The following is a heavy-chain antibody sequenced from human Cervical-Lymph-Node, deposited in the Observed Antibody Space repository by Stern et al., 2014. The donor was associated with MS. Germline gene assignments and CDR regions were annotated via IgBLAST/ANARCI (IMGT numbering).Heavy chain of an antibody. D-gene: IGHD4-23*01. J-gene: IGHJ4*02. CDR1: GATFSTNG. CDR3: AREHHGGNFAA. V-gene: IGHV1-69*01. Sequence: VQLVESGAEVRKPGSSVKVSCKVSGATFSTNGISWLRQAPGQGPEWMGAIVPIFERSNYVQRLRGSLTITADESANTAYMELRSLSPDDTAVYYCAREHHGGNFAAWGQGTLVTVSS. CDR2: IVPIFERS.